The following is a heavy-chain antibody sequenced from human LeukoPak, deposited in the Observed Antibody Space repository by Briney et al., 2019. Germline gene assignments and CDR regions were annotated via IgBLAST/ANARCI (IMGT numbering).Heavy chain of an antibody. V-gene: IGHV1-2*02. CDR2: NNPNSGGT. Sequence: ASVKVSCKASGYTFIRYYMHWVRQAPGQGLEWMGWNNPNSGGTNYAQKFQGRVTTTRDTSISTAYMELSRLRSDDTAVYYCARDRAVAGVDFGYWGQGTLVTVSS. CDR1: GYTFIRYY. CDR3: ARDRAVAGVDFGY. J-gene: IGHJ4*02. D-gene: IGHD6-19*01.